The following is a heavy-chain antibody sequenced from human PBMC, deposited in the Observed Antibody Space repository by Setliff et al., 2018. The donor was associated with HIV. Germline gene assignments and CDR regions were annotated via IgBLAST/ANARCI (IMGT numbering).Heavy chain of an antibody. CDR3: ARIPISGATFFFDY. Sequence: SETLSLTCTVSGYSVNSEYYWGWIRQSPERGLEWIGSIYRSGSTYYNPSLKTRVGLSVDVSTDHFSLHLTSVTAADTAVHYCARIPISGATFFFDYWGQGALVTVS. V-gene: IGHV4-38-2*02. J-gene: IGHJ4*02. CDR2: IYRSGST. D-gene: IGHD1-26*01. CDR1: GYSVNSEYY.